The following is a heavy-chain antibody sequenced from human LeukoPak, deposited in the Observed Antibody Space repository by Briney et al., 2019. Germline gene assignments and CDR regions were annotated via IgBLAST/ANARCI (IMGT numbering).Heavy chain of an antibody. J-gene: IGHJ5*02. CDR3: ARLRVVVVITTGWFDP. V-gene: IGHV4-34*01. CDR2: INHSGST. D-gene: IGHD3-22*01. Sequence: SETLSLTCAVYGGSFSGYYWSWIRQPPGKGREWIGEINHSGSTNYNPSLKSRVTISVDTSKNQFSLKLSSVTAADTAVYYCARLRVVVVITTGWFDPWGQGTLVTVSS. CDR1: GGSFSGYY.